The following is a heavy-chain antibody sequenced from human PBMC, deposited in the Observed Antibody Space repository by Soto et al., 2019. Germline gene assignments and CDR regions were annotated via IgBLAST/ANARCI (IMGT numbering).Heavy chain of an antibody. CDR2: IYPGDSDT. Sequence: GESLKISCKGSGYSFTSYWIGWVRQMPGKGLEWMGIIYPGDSDTRYSPSFQGQVTISADTSISTAYLQWSSLKASDTAMYYCARRPTSIHEMRAFDIWGQGTMVTVSS. V-gene: IGHV5-51*01. J-gene: IGHJ3*02. D-gene: IGHD5-18*01. CDR1: GYSFTSYW. CDR3: ARRPTSIHEMRAFDI.